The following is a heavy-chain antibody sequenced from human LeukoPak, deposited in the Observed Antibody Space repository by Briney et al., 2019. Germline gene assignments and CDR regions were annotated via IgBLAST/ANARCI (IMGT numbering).Heavy chain of an antibody. V-gene: IGHV3-49*04. CDR3: TREARLIAAAGQGKYYFDY. CDR1: GFTFGDYA. CDR2: IRSKAYGGTT. J-gene: IGHJ4*02. D-gene: IGHD6-13*01. Sequence: GGSLRLSCTASGFTFGDYAMSWVRQAPGKGLEWVGFIRSKAYGGTTEYAASVKGRFTISRDDSKSIAYPQMNSLKTEDTAVYYCTREARLIAAAGQGKYYFDYWGQGTLVTVSS.